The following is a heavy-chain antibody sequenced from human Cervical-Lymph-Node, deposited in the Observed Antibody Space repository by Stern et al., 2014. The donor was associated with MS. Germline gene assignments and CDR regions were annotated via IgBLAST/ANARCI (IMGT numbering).Heavy chain of an antibody. D-gene: IGHD3-10*01. Sequence: EVQLVESGGGLDKPGASLRVSCAASGFTLSDYGMHWVRQAPGKGLELVPSISAASNTIYDADSVRGRFIITRDNAKNSVYQQMNSLRAEDAAMYYCARGGDYYGDSAHWGQGAPVTVSS. V-gene: IGHV3-21*01. CDR3: ARGGDYYGDSAH. CDR1: GFTLSDYG. J-gene: IGHJ4*02. CDR2: ISAASNTI.